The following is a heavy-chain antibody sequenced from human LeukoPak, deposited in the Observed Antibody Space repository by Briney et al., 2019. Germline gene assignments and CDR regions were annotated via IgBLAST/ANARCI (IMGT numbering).Heavy chain of an antibody. D-gene: IGHD5-18*01. CDR2: INHSGST. J-gene: IGHJ5*02. CDR3: AGRPSRGYSYGYRSRWFDP. CDR1: GGSFSGYY. V-gene: IGHV4-34*01. Sequence: PSETLSLTCAVYGGSFSGYYWSWIRQPPGKGLEWIGEINHSGSTNYNPSLKSRVTISVDTSKNQFSLKLSSVTAADTAVYYCAGRPSRGYSYGYRSRWFDPWGQGTLVTVSS.